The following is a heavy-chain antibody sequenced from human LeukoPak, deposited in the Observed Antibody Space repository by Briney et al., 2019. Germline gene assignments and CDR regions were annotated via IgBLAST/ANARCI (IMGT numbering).Heavy chain of an antibody. Sequence: PGGSLRLSCAACGFMFSDYAMHWLRQTPGKGLEWVGRIKTRGDGATTDLTAPVKGRFAISRDDSKSTLYLHMNSLTIDDTAVYYCTTEAPYTSGWFSWGQGTLVTVSS. CDR1: GFMFSDYA. D-gene: IGHD6-13*01. V-gene: IGHV3-15*05. CDR2: IKTRGDGATT. J-gene: IGHJ5*02. CDR3: TTEAPYTSGWFS.